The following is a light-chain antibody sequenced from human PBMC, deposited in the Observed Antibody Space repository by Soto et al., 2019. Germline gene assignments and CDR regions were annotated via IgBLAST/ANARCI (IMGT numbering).Light chain of an antibody. J-gene: IGLJ1*01. CDR2: EVT. CDR1: SSDVGAYNY. V-gene: IGLV2-14*01. CDR3: NSYTPTTVG. Sequence: QSALTQPASVSGSPGQSITISCTGTSSDVGAYNYVSWYQQYPGKAPKLMIYEVTNRPSGVSNRFSGSKSGNTASLTISGLQPEDEADYYCNSYTPTTVGFGTGTKLTVL.